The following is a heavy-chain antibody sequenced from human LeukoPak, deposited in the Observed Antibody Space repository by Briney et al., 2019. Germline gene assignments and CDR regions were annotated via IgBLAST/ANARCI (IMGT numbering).Heavy chain of an antibody. V-gene: IGHV4-59*01. CDR3: ARVTGYVIEDNFDY. Sequence: SETLSLTCTVSGGSISSYYWSWIRQPPGKGLEWIGYIYYSGSTNYNPSLKSRVTISVDTSKNQFSLKLRSVTAADTAVYYCARVTGYVIEDNFDYWGQGTLVTVSS. J-gene: IGHJ4*02. CDR1: GGSISSYY. CDR2: IYYSGST. D-gene: IGHD2-15*01.